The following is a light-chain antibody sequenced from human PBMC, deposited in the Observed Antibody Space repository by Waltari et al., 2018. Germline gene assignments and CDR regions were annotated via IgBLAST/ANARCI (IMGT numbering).Light chain of an antibody. Sequence: QSVLTQPPSVSGAPGQRVTISCTGSSSNIGAGHDVHWYQQLPGRAPRLLISNTSNRPSGGPDRISGSNSGTSASLVITGLQAEDEAEFYCQSYDDSLSGYVFGGGTKLTVL. V-gene: IGLV1-40*01. CDR2: NTS. J-gene: IGLJ3*02. CDR3: QSYDDSLSGYV. CDR1: SSNIGAGHD.